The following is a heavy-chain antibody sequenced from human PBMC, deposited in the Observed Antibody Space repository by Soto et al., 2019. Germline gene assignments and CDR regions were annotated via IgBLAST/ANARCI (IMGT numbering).Heavy chain of an antibody. V-gene: IGHV4-59*11. D-gene: IGHD2-8*02. CDR2: IYYSGTT. CDR3: ARDKITGLFDY. J-gene: IGHJ4*02. Sequence: SETLSLTCIVSGASISSHYWSWIRQPPGRGLEWIGYIYYSGTTNYNPSLKSRVTISVDTSKNQFSLKLTSVTAADTAVYYCARDKITGLFDYWGQGTLVTVSS. CDR1: GASISSHY.